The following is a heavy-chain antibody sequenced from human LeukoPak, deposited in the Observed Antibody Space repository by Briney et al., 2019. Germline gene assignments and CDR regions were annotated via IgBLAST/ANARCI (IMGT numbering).Heavy chain of an antibody. J-gene: IGHJ4*02. V-gene: IGHV1-46*01. D-gene: IGHD1-26*01. CDR3: ARDRWSKEVGATGGY. CDR2: INPSGGST. CDR1: GYTFTSYY. Sequence: VASVKVSCKASGYTFTSYYMHWVRQAPGQGLEWMGIINPSGGSTSYAQKFQGRVTMTRDMSTSTVYMELSSLRSEDTAVYYCARDRWSKEVGATGGYWGQGTLVTVSS.